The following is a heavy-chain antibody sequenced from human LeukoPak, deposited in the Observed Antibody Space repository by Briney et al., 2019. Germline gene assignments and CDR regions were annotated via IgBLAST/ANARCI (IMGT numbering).Heavy chain of an antibody. Sequence: SQTLSLTCTVSGGSISSGSYYWSWIRQPAGKGLEWIGRIYTSGSTNYNPSLKSRVTRSVDTSKNQFSLKLSSVTAADTAVYYCAREGGVLYYYYMDVWGKGTTVTISS. J-gene: IGHJ6*03. V-gene: IGHV4-61*02. CDR3: AREGGVLYYYYMDV. D-gene: IGHD2-8*02. CDR1: GGSISSGSYY. CDR2: IYTSGST.